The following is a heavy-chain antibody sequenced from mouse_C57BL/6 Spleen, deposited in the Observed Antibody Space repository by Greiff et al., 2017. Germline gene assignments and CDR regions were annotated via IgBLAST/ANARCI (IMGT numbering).Heavy chain of an antibody. CDR2: INPSNGGT. J-gene: IGHJ2*01. Sequence: QVQLKQPGTELVKPGASVKLSCKASGYTFTSYWMHWVKQRPGQGLEWIGNINPSNGGTNYNEKFKSKATLTVDKSSSTANMQLSILTSEDSAVYYCARITTVVATDYWGQGTTLTVSS. CDR1: GYTFTSYW. V-gene: IGHV1-53*01. D-gene: IGHD1-1*01. CDR3: ARITTVVATDY.